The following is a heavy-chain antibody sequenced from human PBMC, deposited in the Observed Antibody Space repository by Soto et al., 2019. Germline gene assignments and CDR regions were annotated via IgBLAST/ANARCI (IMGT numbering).Heavy chain of an antibody. Sequence: PGESLKISCKGSGYTFTSDYMHWVRQAPGQGLGWMGIINPSGGSTSYAQKFQGRVTMTRDTSTSTYYMELSRLRSDDTAVYYCVRLVAIHGYPDYWGRGNLVTVSS. CDR3: VRLVAIHGYPDY. CDR1: GYTFTSDY. J-gene: IGHJ4*02. D-gene: IGHD5-12*01. CDR2: INPSGGST. V-gene: IGHV1-46*01.